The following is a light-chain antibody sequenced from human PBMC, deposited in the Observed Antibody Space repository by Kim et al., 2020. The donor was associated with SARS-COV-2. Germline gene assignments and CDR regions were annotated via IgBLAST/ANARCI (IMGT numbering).Light chain of an antibody. CDR2: GTS. V-gene: IGKV3-20*01. Sequence: EIVLTQSPGTLSLSPGDRATLSCGASQSVRSTSVAWYQHKPGQAPRLLISGTSTRATGIPDRFSGSGSGTDFTLTINTLEPEDFAVYYCQQYGSSPGTFGQGTKLEI. CDR3: QQYGSSPGT. CDR1: QSVRSTS. J-gene: IGKJ2*02.